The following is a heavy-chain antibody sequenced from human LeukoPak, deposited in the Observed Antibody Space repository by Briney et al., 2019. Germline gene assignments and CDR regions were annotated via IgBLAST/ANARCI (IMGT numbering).Heavy chain of an antibody. CDR2: IYYSGST. D-gene: IGHD6-13*01. CDR1: GGSISSYY. V-gene: IGHV4-59*12. Sequence: PSETLSLTCTVSGGSISSYYWSWIRQPPGKGLEWIGYIYYSGSTNYNPSLKSRVTISVDTSKNQFSLKLSSVTAADTAVYYCAREGYVWAAYSSSWHAPNWFDPWGQGTLVTVSS. J-gene: IGHJ5*02. CDR3: AREGYVWAAYSSSWHAPNWFDP.